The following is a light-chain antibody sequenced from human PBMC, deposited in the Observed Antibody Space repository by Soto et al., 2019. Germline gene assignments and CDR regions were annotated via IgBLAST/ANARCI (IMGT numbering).Light chain of an antibody. CDR2: RNN. J-gene: IGLJ2*01. CDR3: AALDDSLSDVV. V-gene: IGLV1-47*01. Sequence: QSVLTQPPSASGTPGQRVTISCSGSSSNIGSNYVYWYQQLPGTAPKLLIYRNNQRPSGVPERFSGSTSGTSASLAISGLRYEDEANYYCAALDDSLSDVVFGGGTKLTV. CDR1: SSNIGSNY.